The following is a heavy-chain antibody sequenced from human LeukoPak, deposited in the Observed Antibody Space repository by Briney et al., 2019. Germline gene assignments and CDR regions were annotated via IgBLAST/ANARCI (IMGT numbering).Heavy chain of an antibody. J-gene: IGHJ6*03. CDR3: ARDYGDYYYYYYMDV. V-gene: IGHV4-59*01. CDR2: IYYSGST. Sequence: PSETLSLTCTVSGGSISSYYWSWIRQPPGKGLEWIGYIYYSGSTNYHPSLKSRVTISVDTSKNQFSLKLSSVTAADTAAYYCARDYGDYYYYYYMDVWGKGTTVTVSS. D-gene: IGHD4-17*01. CDR1: GGSISSYY.